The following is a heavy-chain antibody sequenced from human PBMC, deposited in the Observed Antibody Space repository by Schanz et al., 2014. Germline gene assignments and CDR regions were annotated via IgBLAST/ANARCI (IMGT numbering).Heavy chain of an antibody. Sequence: QVQLQQWGAGLLKPSETLSLTCAVYGGSFSGYYWSWIRQPPGKGLEWIAEINHGGSTNYNPSLKSRVTIAVDKAKKQFSLKVTSMTAADTAVYYCARGHHPHGITVAARGFDPWGQGTLVTVSS. J-gene: IGHJ5*02. CDR2: INHGGST. D-gene: IGHD6-19*01. CDR1: GGSFSGYY. V-gene: IGHV4-34*01. CDR3: ARGHHPHGITVAARGFDP.